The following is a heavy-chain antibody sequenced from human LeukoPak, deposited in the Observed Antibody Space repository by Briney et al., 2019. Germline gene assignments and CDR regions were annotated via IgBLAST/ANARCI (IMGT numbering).Heavy chain of an antibody. Sequence: SETLSLTCTVSGGSISSGSYYWSWIRQPAGKGLEWIGRIYTRGSTNSNPSLKSRVTTSVDTSKKQFSLQLTSVTAADTAVYYCARRLGRRFGERFYYYYYMDVWGKGTTVTISS. CDR1: GGSISSGSYY. D-gene: IGHD3-10*01. J-gene: IGHJ6*03. V-gene: IGHV4-61*02. CDR2: IYTRGST. CDR3: ARRLGRRFGERFYYYYYMDV.